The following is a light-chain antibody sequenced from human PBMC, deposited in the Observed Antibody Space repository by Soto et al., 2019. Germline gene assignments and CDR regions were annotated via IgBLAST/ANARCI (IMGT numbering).Light chain of an antibody. J-gene: IGKJ1*01. CDR3: QQYNNWHPWT. V-gene: IGKV3-15*01. CDR1: QSVSSN. Sequence: EIEMTQSPATLSVSPGERATLSCRASQSVSSNLAWYQQKPGQAPKLLIYGASTMATGIPARFSGSGSGTEFTLTISSLQSEDFAVYYCQQYNNWHPWTFGQGTKVEIK. CDR2: GAS.